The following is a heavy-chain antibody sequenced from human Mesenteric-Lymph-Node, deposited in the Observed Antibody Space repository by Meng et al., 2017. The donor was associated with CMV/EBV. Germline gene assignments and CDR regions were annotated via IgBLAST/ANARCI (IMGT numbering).Heavy chain of an antibody. CDR1: GFTFSSYW. V-gene: IGHV3-7*01. D-gene: IGHD2/OR15-2a*01. CDR2: IKQDESEK. CDR3: ARRGNIPDY. Sequence: GESLKISCAASGFTFSSYWMSWVRQAPGKGLEWVANIKQDESEKYYVASVKGRFTISRDNAKNSLYLQMNSLRVEDTAVYYCARRGNIPDYWGQGTLVTVSS. J-gene: IGHJ4*02.